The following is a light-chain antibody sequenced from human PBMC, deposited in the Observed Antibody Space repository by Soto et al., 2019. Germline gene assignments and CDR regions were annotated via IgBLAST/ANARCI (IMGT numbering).Light chain of an antibody. Sequence: EIVLTQFPGALSLSPGKRVTLSCRASQTVSNTYLAWYQQKSGQAPKFLIYGASNRATGIPDRFSGSGSGTDLTLTISRLEPEDFAVYYCQQYGALPPTFGGGTKVEIK. V-gene: IGKV3-20*01. CDR3: QQYGALPPT. J-gene: IGKJ4*01. CDR1: QTVSNTY. CDR2: GAS.